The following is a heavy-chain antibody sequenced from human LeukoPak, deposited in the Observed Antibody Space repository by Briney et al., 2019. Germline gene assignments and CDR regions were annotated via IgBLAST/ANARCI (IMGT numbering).Heavy chain of an antibody. V-gene: IGHV3-74*01. CDR1: GFTFSTYR. J-gene: IGHJ4*02. CDR3: SRGRYYLDA. Sequence: GGSLRLSCAASGFTFSTYRMHWVRQAPGMGLVWVSRFNSDGRSTYYADSVKGRFTISRDNAKNTLYLQMNSLRAEDTAVYYCSRGRYYLDAWGQGTLVTVSS. CDR2: FNSDGRST. D-gene: IGHD4-17*01.